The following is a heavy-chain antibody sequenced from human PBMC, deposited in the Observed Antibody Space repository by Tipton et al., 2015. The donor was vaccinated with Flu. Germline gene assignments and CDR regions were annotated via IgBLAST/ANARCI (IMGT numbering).Heavy chain of an antibody. Sequence: QSGAEVKKPGSSVKVSCKASGDTFRNYAISWVRQAPGQGLEWMGGIIPIFGTANYAQQFQGRVTISADRSTRTVYMELSSLRSDDTAVYFCATRTPTYGDAFNFWGQGTMVSVSS. CDR1: GDTFRNYA. CDR3: ATRTPTYGDAFNF. CDR2: IIPIFGTA. V-gene: IGHV1-69*06. D-gene: IGHD1-14*01. J-gene: IGHJ3*01.